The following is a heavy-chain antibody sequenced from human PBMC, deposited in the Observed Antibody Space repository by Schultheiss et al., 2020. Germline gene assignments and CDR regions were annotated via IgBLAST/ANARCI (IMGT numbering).Heavy chain of an antibody. V-gene: IGHV3-20*04. CDR3: ARVPAKYSSGWHYYGMDV. Sequence: GGSLRLSCAASGFTFDDYGMSWVRQAPGKGLEWVSLISGDGGSTYYADSEKGRFTISRDNSKNTLYLQMNSLRAEDTAVYYCARVPAKYSSGWHYYGMDVWGQGTTVNGYS. CDR1: GFTFDDYG. J-gene: IGHJ6*02. CDR2: ISGDGGST. D-gene: IGHD6-19*01.